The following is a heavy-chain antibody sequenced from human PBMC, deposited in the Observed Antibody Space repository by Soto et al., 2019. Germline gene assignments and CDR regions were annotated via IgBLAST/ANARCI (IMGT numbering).Heavy chain of an antibody. CDR1: GFTFSSYG. J-gene: IGHJ4*02. D-gene: IGHD2-15*01. Sequence: QVQLVESGGGVVQPGRSLRLSCAASGFTFSSYGMHWVRQAPGKGLEWVAVIWYDGSNKYYADSVKGRFTISRDNSKNTLYLQMNSLRAEETAVYYGARDVVVVAATPPGYWGQGTLVTISS. V-gene: IGHV3-33*01. CDR3: ARDVVVVAATPPGY. CDR2: IWYDGSNK.